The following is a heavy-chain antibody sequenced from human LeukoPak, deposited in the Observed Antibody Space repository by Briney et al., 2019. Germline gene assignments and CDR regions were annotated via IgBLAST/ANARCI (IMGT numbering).Heavy chain of an antibody. Sequence: SETLSLTCTVSGDSISSGGHYWSWIRQHPGKDLEWIGYIYSTGSTYYNPSLKSRVTMSVDTSKNQFSLKLSSVTAADTAVYYCARSYSCSWTSFDYWGQGSLVTVSS. CDR1: GDSISSGGHY. D-gene: IGHD6-13*01. CDR2: IYSTGST. J-gene: IGHJ4*02. CDR3: ARSYSCSWTSFDY. V-gene: IGHV4-31*03.